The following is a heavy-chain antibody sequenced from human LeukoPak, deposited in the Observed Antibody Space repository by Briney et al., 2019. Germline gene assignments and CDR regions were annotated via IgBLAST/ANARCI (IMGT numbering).Heavy chain of an antibody. Sequence: GGSLRLSCAAAGFTVSNYWMSWVRQAPGKGLEWVANIKEDGSEKYHVESVKGRFTISRDNAKDSLYLQMDSLRAKDTAVYYCARLPLTERRHFDYWGQGTLVTVSS. J-gene: IGHJ4*02. CDR3: ARLPLTERRHFDY. CDR2: IKEDGSEK. V-gene: IGHV3-7*05. D-gene: IGHD5-24*01. CDR1: GFTVSNYW.